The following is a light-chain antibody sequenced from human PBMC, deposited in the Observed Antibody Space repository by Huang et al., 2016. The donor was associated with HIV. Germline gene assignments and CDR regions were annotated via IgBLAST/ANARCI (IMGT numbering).Light chain of an antibody. J-gene: IGKJ1*01. CDR3: QQYNDWPWT. CDR2: GAK. CDR1: QSVSNE. Sequence: EIVMTQSPGTLSVSPGERATLSCRASQSVSNEVAWFQQKPGQAPRLLIYGAKIRPSGTPAGFSGSGSGTEFTLTISSLQSEDFAIYYCQQYNDWPWTFGQGTKVEIK. V-gene: IGKV3-15*01.